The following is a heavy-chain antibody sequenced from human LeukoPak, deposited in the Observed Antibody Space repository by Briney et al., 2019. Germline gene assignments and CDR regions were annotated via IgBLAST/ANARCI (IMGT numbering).Heavy chain of an antibody. CDR1: GFTFSSYA. Sequence: SGGSLRLSCAASGFTFSSYAMHWVRQAPGKGLEWVAVISYDGSNKYYADSVKGRFTISRDNSKNTLYLQMNSLRAEDTAVYYCARDAFGGVIAHDYWGQGTLVTVSS. V-gene: IGHV3-30-3*01. D-gene: IGHD3-16*02. CDR3: ARDAFGGVIAHDY. J-gene: IGHJ4*02. CDR2: ISYDGSNK.